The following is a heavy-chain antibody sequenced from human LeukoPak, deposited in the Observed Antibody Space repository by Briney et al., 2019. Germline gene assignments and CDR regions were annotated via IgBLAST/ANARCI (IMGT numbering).Heavy chain of an antibody. D-gene: IGHD6-19*01. CDR3: AGGGGGGRGWYDLFDY. CDR2: ISSSSSYI. Sequence: GGSLRLSCAASGFTFSSYSLNWVRQAPGKGLEWVSSISSSSSYIYYADSVKGRFTISIDNAKKSLYLQMNILRAEETAVYYCAGGGGGGRGWYDLFDYWGQGTLVTVSS. J-gene: IGHJ4*02. CDR1: GFTFSSYS. V-gene: IGHV3-21*01.